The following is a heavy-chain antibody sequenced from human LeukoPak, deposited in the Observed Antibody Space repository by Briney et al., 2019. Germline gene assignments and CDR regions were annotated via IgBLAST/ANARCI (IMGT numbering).Heavy chain of an antibody. Sequence: GESLKISCKGSGYSFTSYWIGWVRQMPGKGLEWMGIIYPGDSDTRYSPSFQGQVTISAGKSISTAYLQWSSLKASDTAMYYCARTNPQYYYDSSGPAAFDIWGQGTMVTVSS. CDR3: ARTNPQYYYDSSGPAAFDI. CDR1: GYSFTSYW. CDR2: IYPGDSDT. J-gene: IGHJ3*02. V-gene: IGHV5-51*01. D-gene: IGHD3-22*01.